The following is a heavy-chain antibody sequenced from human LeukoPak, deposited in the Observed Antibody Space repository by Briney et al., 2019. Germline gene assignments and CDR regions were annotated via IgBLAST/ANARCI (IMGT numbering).Heavy chain of an antibody. Sequence: SVKVSCKASGGTFSSYAISWVRQAPGQGLEWMGRIIPILGIANYAQKFQGRVTITADKSTSTAYMELSSLRSEDTAVYYCASGIVVVPAAYQHWGQGTLVTVSS. D-gene: IGHD2-2*01. CDR1: GGTFSSYA. J-gene: IGHJ4*02. CDR3: ASGIVVVPAAYQH. V-gene: IGHV1-69*04. CDR2: IIPILGIA.